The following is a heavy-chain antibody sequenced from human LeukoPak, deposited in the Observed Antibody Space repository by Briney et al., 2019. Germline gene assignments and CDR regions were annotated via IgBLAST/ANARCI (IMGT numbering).Heavy chain of an antibody. J-gene: IGHJ6*02. V-gene: IGHV4-59*08. D-gene: IGHD4-11*01. Sequence: SETLSLTCTVSGGSITDYYWSWLRQPPGKGLQWIGFICHTGSTRYNPSLRSRVTISVDTSKEQFSLELISVSAADTAVYYCARQPPYRYSSTSPPFNYYGMDVWGQGATVTVSS. CDR2: ICHTGST. CDR1: GGSITDYY. CDR3: ARQPPYRYSSTSPPFNYYGMDV.